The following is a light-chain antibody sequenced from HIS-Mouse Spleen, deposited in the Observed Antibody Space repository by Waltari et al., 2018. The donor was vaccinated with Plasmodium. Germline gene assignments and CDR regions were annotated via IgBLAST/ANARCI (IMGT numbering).Light chain of an antibody. Sequence: SYELTQPPSVSVSPGQTARITCSGDALPTKYAYWYQQKSGQAPVLVIYEDSKRPSGIPERFSGSSSGTMATLTISGAQVEDEADYYCYSTDSSGNHRVFGG. J-gene: IGLJ3*02. CDR2: EDS. CDR1: ALPTKY. V-gene: IGLV3-10*01. CDR3: YSTDSSGNHRV.